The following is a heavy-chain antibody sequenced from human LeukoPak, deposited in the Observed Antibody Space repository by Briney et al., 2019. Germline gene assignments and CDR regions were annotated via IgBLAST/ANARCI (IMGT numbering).Heavy chain of an antibody. J-gene: IGHJ4*02. V-gene: IGHV3-20*04. CDR2: INWNGGTT. CDR1: GFTFSSYA. CDR3: ARYHHGGFYYFDF. Sequence: PGGSLRLSCAASGFTFSSYAMSWVRQAPGKGLEWLSSINWNGGTTGYADSVKGRFTISRDNAKNSLYLQMNSLRAEDTALYYCARYHHGGFYYFDFWGQGTLVTVSS. D-gene: IGHD3-3*01.